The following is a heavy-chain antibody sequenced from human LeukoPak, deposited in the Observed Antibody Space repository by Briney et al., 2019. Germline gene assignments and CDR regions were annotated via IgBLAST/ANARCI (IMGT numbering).Heavy chain of an antibody. CDR2: ISWNIGSI. CDR1: GFTFDDYA. Sequence: GGSLRPSCAASGFTFDDYAMHWVRQAPGKGLEWVSGISWNIGSIGYADSVKGRFTISRDNAKNSLYLQMNSLRAEDMALYYCAKDRAPVTPYYFDYWGQGTLVTVSS. D-gene: IGHD1-26*01. CDR3: AKDRAPVTPYYFDY. J-gene: IGHJ4*02. V-gene: IGHV3-9*03.